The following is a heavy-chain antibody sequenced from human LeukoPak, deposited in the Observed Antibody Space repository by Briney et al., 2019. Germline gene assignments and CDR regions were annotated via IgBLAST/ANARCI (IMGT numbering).Heavy chain of an antibody. J-gene: IGHJ4*02. CDR3: ARLVGYSSGWSYFDY. Sequence: PSQTLSLTCTVSGGSISSGGYYCSWIRQHPGKGLEWIGYIYYSGSTYYNPSLKSRVTISVDTSKNQFSLKLSSVTAADTAVYYCARLVGYSSGWSYFDYWGQGTLVTVSS. D-gene: IGHD6-19*01. V-gene: IGHV4-31*03. CDR1: GGSISSGGYY. CDR2: IYYSGST.